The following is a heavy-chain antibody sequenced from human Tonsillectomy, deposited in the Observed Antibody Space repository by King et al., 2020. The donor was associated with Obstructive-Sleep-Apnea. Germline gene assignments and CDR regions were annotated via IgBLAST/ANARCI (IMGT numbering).Heavy chain of an antibody. Sequence: QVQLQESGPGLVKPSETLSLTCTVSGDSITSSSDFWGWIRQPPGKGLEWIGSIYYSGSTYYNPSLKSRVTISVDTSKNQFSLKLSSVTAADTAIYYRVREVSPPKLYSSSSGVAWFDPWGQGTLVTVSS. CDR2: IYYSGST. CDR1: GDSITSSSDF. CDR3: VREVSPPKLYSSSSGVAWFDP. J-gene: IGHJ5*02. V-gene: IGHV4-39*07. D-gene: IGHD6-6*01.